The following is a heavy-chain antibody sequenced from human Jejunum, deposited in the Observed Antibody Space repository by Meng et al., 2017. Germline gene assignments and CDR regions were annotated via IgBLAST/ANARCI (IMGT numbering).Heavy chain of an antibody. CDR1: GGSISSGNYT. V-gene: IGHV4-30-4*01. CDR2: ISFSGKT. CDR3: ARGGNGGRLGDNWFDP. D-gene: IGHD2-8*01. Sequence: QVQLQEAGPGLGKPAQTLSRTGTVSGGSISSGNYTWSWIRQPPGKGLEWIGYISFSGKTSYNPSFKSRVTISLDTSKNHFSLTLTSVTVADTAGYYCARGGNGGRLGDNWFDPWGQGTLVTVSS. J-gene: IGHJ5*02.